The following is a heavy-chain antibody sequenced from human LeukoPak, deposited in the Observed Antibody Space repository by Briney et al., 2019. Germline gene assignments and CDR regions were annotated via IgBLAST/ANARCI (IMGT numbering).Heavy chain of an antibody. Sequence: GGSLRLSCVASRFTFNTYAVNWVRQAPGKGLERVSAISSNGDFTYYADSVRGRFTISRDNSKNTVFLQMNGLRADDRAVYYCATVKRDCSGGTCYSYDYWGQGTLVTVSS. J-gene: IGHJ4*02. CDR2: ISSNGDFT. V-gene: IGHV3-23*01. CDR3: ATVKRDCSGGTCYSYDY. D-gene: IGHD2-15*01. CDR1: RFTFNTYA.